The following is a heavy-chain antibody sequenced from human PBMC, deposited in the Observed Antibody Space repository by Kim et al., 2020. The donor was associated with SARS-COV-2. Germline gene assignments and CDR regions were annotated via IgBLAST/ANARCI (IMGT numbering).Heavy chain of an antibody. CDR3: ARKKSSSLLDD. J-gene: IGHJ4*02. D-gene: IGHD6-6*01. Sequence: ASVKVSCNASGYTFTSYYMHWVRQAPGQGLEWMGIINPSGGTTTYAQKFQGRVTMTRDTSTSTVYMELSSLRSEDTAVYYCARKKSSSLLDDWGQGTLVTVSS. CDR2: INPSGGTT. V-gene: IGHV1-46*01. CDR1: GYTFTSYY.